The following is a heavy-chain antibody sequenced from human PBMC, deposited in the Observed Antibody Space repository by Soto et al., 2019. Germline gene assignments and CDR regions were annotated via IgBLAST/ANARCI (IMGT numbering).Heavy chain of an antibody. V-gene: IGHV2-5*02. CDR1: GFSLTTRGVG. D-gene: IGHD3-16*01. CDR3: AHIPNYYQYDWFDP. Sequence: QITLKESGPTLVKPTQTLTLTCTFSGFSLTTRGVGVGWIRQPPGKALECLALIYWDDDKRYSPSLQSRLSLTKDPPKHQVVLTMPNVDPVDTATYYCAHIPNYYQYDWFDPWGQGTLVSVSS. J-gene: IGHJ5*02. CDR2: IYWDDDK.